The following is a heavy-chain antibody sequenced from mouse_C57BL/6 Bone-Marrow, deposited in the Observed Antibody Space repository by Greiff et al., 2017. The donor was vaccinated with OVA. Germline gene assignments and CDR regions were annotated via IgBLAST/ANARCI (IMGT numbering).Heavy chain of an antibody. CDR3: TRSTGTLAD. V-gene: IGHV6-6*01. D-gene: IGHD4-1*02. CDR2: IRHKANNHAT. Sequence: EVKVEESGGGLVQPGGSMKLSCAASGFTFSDAWMDWVRQSPEKGLEWVAEIRHKANNHATYYAVSVKGRFTISRDDYKSCVYLQMNSLRAEDTDIYYCTRSTGTLADWGKGTLVTVSA. CDR1: GFTFSDAW. J-gene: IGHJ3*01.